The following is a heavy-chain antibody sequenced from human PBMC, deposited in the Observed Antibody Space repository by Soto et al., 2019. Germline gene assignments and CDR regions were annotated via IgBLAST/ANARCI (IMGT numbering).Heavy chain of an antibody. J-gene: IGHJ4*02. CDR2: IKQDGSEI. Sequence: PGGSLRLSCAASGFTFSSYWMSWVRQGPGKGPEWAANIKQDGSEIYYVDSVKGRFTISRDNAKSSLYLQMTSLRAEDTAVYHCAKSLSAIPGDSWGQGTLVTVSS. CDR3: AKSLSAIPGDS. D-gene: IGHD2-2*01. CDR1: GFTFSSYW. V-gene: IGHV3-7*05.